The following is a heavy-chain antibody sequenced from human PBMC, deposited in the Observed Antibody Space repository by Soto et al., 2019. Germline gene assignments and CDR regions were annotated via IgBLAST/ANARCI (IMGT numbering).Heavy chain of an antibody. V-gene: IGHV3-30*04. D-gene: IGHD1-1*01. J-gene: IGHJ4*02. CDR3: AGVWATGTTYYAFEY. Sequence: PGGSLRLSCAASGFTLSSYAMHWVRQAPGQGLEWVAAISFAGSSKYFGDSLKGRFTISRDNSKNTLYLQMNSLRDEETALYHCAGVWATGTTYYAFEYWGQGILVTVSS. CDR2: ISFAGSSK. CDR1: GFTLSSYA.